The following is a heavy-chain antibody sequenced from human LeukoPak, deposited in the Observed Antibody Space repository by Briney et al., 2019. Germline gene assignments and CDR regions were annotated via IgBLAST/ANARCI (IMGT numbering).Heavy chain of an antibody. CDR3: ARDQGTYYYASGGYSDLDY. CDR2: IWYDGSNK. D-gene: IGHD3-22*01. CDR1: GFIFSSFG. J-gene: IGHJ4*02. Sequence: PGRSLRLSCAASGFIFSSFGMHWVRQAPGKGLEWVAVIWYDGSNKYHADSVKGRFTISRDNSKNTLYLQMNSLRAEDTAVYYCARDQGTYYYASGGYSDLDYWGQGTLVTVSS. V-gene: IGHV3-33*01.